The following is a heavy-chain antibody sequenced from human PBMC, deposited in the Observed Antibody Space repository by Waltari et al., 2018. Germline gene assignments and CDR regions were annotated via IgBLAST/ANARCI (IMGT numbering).Heavy chain of an antibody. V-gene: IGHV1-2*02. CDR1: GGTFSSYA. D-gene: IGHD6-6*01. J-gene: IGHJ5*02. Sequence: QVQLVQSGAEVKKPGSSVKVSCKASGGTFSSYAISWVRQAPGQGLEWMGGIIPNSGGTNYAQKFQGRVTMTRDTSISTAYMELSRLRSDDTAVYYCARANARPILNWFDPWGQGTLVTVSS. CDR2: IIPNSGGT. CDR3: ARANARPILNWFDP.